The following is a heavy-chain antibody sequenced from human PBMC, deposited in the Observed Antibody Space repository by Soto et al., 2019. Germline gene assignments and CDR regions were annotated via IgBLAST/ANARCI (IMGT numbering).Heavy chain of an antibody. Sequence: EVQLVESGGGLVKPGGSLRLSCAASGFTFSSYSVNWVRQAPGKGLEWVSSISSSSSYVYYADSVKGRFTISRDNAKNSLYLQMNSLRAEDTAVYYCARAESQYYYYYMDVWGKGTTVTVSS. V-gene: IGHV3-21*01. CDR2: ISSSSSYV. J-gene: IGHJ6*03. CDR3: ARAESQYYYYYMDV. CDR1: GFTFSSYS.